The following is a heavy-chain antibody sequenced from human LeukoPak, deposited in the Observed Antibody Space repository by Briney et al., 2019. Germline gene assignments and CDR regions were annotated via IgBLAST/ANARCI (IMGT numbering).Heavy chain of an antibody. J-gene: IGHJ4*02. CDR2: IYYSGST. CDR1: GGSISSGGYY. V-gene: IGHV4-31*03. D-gene: IGHD3-10*01. Sequence: PSETLSLICTVSGGSISSGGYYWSWIRQHPGKGLEWIGYIYYSGSTYYNPSLKSRVTISVDTSKNQFSLKLSSVTAADTAVYYCARWHGPVHYFDYWGQGTLVTVSS. CDR3: ARWHGPVHYFDY.